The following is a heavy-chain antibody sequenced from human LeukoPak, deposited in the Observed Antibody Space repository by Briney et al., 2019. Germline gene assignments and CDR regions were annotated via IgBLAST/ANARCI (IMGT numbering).Heavy chain of an antibody. Sequence: GGSLRLSCAASGFTFNNYPMNWVRQAPGKGPEWVSYISSSSSTIYYADSVKGRFTISRDNAKNSLYLQMNSLRAEDTAVYYCARDRDLRYWGQGTLVTVSS. D-gene: IGHD3-10*01. CDR2: ISSSSSTI. J-gene: IGHJ4*02. CDR1: GFTFNNYP. CDR3: ARDRDLRY. V-gene: IGHV3-48*01.